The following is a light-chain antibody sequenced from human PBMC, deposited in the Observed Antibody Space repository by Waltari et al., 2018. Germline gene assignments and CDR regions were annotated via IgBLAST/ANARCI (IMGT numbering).Light chain of an antibody. CDR2: DVS. V-gene: IGLV2-14*01. CDR1: RSAVGVFNF. CDR3: SSYTSSSTPWV. Sequence: QSALTQPASVSGSPGHPITIPCPGTRSAVGVFNFSSWYQRHPGKAPKLMIYDVSNRPSGVSNRFSGSKSGNTASLTISGLQAEDEADYYCSSYTSSSTPWVCGGGTKLTVL. J-gene: IGLJ3*02.